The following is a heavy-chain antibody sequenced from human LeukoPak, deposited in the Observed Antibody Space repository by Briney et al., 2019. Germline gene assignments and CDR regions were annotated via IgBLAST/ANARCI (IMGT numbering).Heavy chain of an antibody. J-gene: IGHJ4*02. V-gene: IGHV3-23*01. Sequence: GGSLRLSCAASGFTFSSYAMRWLRQAPGKGLEWVSAISGSGDSTHYADSVKGRFTISRDNSKNTLYLQMNSLRAEDTAVYYCARALYSGYDWVDYWGQGTLVTVSS. CDR2: ISGSGDST. CDR1: GFTFSSYA. D-gene: IGHD5-12*01. CDR3: ARALYSGYDWVDY.